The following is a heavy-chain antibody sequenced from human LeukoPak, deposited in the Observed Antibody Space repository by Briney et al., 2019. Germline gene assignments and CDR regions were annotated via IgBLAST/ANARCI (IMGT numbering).Heavy chain of an antibody. CDR3: ARDSSSWYRYFDL. CDR1: GGSVGSHY. D-gene: IGHD6-13*01. V-gene: IGHV4-59*02. J-gene: IGHJ2*01. Sequence: SETLSLTCTVSGGSVGSHYWSWIRQPPGKGLEWIGYIFYSGSTNYNPSLKSRVTISVDSSKNQVSVKLSSVAAADTAVYYCARDSSSWYRYFDLWGRGTLVTVSS. CDR2: IFYSGST.